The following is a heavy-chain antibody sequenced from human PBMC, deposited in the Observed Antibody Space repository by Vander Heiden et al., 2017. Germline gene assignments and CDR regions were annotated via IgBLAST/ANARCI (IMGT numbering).Heavy chain of an antibody. Sequence: QVQLQQWGAGLLKPSETLSLTCAVYGGSFSGDYWSWIRQPPGKGLEWIGEINHSGSTNSNPSLKSRVTISVDTSKNQFSLKLSSVTAADTAVYYCARLCTVVTPEWGFDYWGQGTLVTVSS. J-gene: IGHJ4*02. CDR3: ARLCTVVTPEWGFDY. V-gene: IGHV4-34*01. CDR2: INHSGST. D-gene: IGHD2-21*02. CDR1: GGSFSGDY.